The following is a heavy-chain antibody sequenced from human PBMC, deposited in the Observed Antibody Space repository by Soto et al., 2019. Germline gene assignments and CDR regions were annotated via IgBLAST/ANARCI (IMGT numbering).Heavy chain of an antibody. D-gene: IGHD3-10*02. CDR1: GFTFSSYA. Sequence: GGSLRLSCAASGFTFSSYAMSWVRQAPGKGLEWVSAISGSGGSTYYADSVKGRFTISRDNSKNTLYLQMNSLRADDTVENYCAKDSGIYYDRTGSYYYYGMDVWGQGTTVTVSS. CDR3: AKDSGIYYDRTGSYYYYGMDV. V-gene: IGHV3-23*01. J-gene: IGHJ6*02. CDR2: ISGSGGST.